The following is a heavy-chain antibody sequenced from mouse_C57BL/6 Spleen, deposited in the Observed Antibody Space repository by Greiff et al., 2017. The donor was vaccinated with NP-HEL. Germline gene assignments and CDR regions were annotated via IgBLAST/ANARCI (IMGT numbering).Heavy chain of an antibody. J-gene: IGHJ4*01. CDR1: GHRLASYG. CDR2: IDPGGGST. D-gene: IGHD1-1*01. V-gene: IGHV1-50*01. Sequence: QVQLQQPGAELVKPGVAVKVDCKAAGHRLASYGGQLVGRVSGQCLEVIGEIDPGGGSTNYNQKFKGKATLTVDTSSSTAYMQLSSLTSEDSAVYYCARALYYYVSSYDAMDYWGQGTSVTVSS. CDR3: ARALYYYVSSYDAMDY.